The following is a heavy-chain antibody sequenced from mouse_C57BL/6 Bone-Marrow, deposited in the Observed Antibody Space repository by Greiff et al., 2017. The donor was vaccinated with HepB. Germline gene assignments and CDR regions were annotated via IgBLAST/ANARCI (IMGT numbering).Heavy chain of an antibody. D-gene: IGHD3-1*01. V-gene: IGHV1-69*01. CDR1: GYTFTSYW. Sequence: QVQLQQPGAELVMPGASVKLSCKASGYTFTSYWMHWVKQRPGQGLEWIGEIDPSDSYTNYNQKFKGKSTLTVDKSSSTAYMQLSSLTSEDSAVYYCANSDWYFDVWGTGTTVTVSS. CDR3: ANSDWYFDV. CDR2: IDPSDSYT. J-gene: IGHJ1*03.